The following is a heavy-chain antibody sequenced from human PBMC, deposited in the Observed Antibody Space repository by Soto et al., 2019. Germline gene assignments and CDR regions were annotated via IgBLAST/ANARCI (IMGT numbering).Heavy chain of an antibody. CDR1: GDSVSSNSAT. CDR2: TYYRSKWYN. CDR3: ARDRGGLGY. V-gene: IGHV6-1*01. D-gene: IGHD3-16*01. J-gene: IGHJ4*02. Sequence: QVQLQQSGPGLVKPSQTLSLTCAISGDSVSSNSATWNWIRQSPSRGLEWLGRTYYRSKWYNEYAESVRSRITINADTTKNQCSLQLNTVTPGDTAVYYCARDRGGLGYWGQGTLVTVSS.